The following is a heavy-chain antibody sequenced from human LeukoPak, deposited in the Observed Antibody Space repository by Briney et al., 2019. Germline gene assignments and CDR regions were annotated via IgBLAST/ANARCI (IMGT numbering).Heavy chain of an antibody. J-gene: IGHJ4*02. V-gene: IGHV4-34*01. CDR3: ARDRGWLQFD. CDR1: GGSFSGYY. D-gene: IGHD5-24*01. Sequence: SETLSLTCAVYGGSFSGYYWSWIRQPPGKGLEWIGEINHSGSTNYNPSLKSRVTISVDTSKNQFSLKLSSVTAADTAVYYCARDRGWLQFDWGQGTLVTVSS. CDR2: INHSGST.